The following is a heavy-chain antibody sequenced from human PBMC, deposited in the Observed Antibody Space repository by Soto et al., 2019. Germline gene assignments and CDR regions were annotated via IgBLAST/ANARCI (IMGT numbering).Heavy chain of an antibody. CDR2: IYYSGST. V-gene: IGHV4-31*03. CDR1: GGSISSGGYY. CDR3: ARVCIGGGGEDDD. Sequence: SETLSLTCTVSGGSISSGGYYWSWIRQHPGKGLEWIGYIYYSGSTYYNPSLKSRVTISVDTSKNQFSLKLSSVTAADTAVYYCARVCIGGGGEDDDWGQGSLVTDSS. J-gene: IGHJ4*02. D-gene: IGHD3-16*01.